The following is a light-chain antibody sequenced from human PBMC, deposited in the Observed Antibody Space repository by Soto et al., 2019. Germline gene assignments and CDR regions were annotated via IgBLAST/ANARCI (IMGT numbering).Light chain of an antibody. Sequence: IPVSTFAIQLTASPAARVTITCRASQGISSDLSWYQQKPGKAPKLLIYAASSLQSGVPSRFSGSGSGTDFTLTISCLQPEDFATYYCQQTSDFPRTFGQGTKVDIK. J-gene: IGKJ1*01. CDR2: AAS. CDR1: QGISSD. V-gene: IGKV1-6*01. CDR3: QQTSDFPRT.